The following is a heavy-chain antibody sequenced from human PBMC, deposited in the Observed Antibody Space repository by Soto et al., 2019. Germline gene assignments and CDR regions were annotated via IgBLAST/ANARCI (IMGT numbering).Heavy chain of an antibody. CDR2: IDDGNSA. CDR3: TKRPMCAGDCWYFDD. V-gene: IGHV3-23*05. CDR1: GFNFRTYA. D-gene: IGHD2-21*02. Sequence: EVRLLESGGGSEQPGGSLRLSCAASGFNFRTYAMYWVRQAPGTGLEWVSAIDDGNSAYYADSVKGRFIISRDNSRNTLYLQMDGLRVEDTAIYFCTKRPMCAGDCWYFDDWGQGILVTVSS. J-gene: IGHJ4*02.